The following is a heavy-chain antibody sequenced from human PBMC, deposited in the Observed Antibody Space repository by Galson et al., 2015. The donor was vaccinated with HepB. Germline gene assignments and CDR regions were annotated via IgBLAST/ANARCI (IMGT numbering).Heavy chain of an antibody. CDR3: ARDLPARSSSGYSGDAFDI. V-gene: IGHV4-59*01. CDR2: IYYSGST. Sequence: SETLSLTCTVSGGSISSYYWSWIRQPPGKGLEWIGYIYYSGSTNYNPSLKSRVTISVDTSKNQFSLKLSSVTAADTAVYYCARDLPARSSSGYSGDAFDIWGQGTMVTVSS. D-gene: IGHD3-22*01. J-gene: IGHJ3*02. CDR1: GGSISSYY.